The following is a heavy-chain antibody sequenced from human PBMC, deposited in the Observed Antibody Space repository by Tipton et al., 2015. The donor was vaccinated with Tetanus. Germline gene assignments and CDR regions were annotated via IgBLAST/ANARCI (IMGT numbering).Heavy chain of an antibody. CDR3: AREADCSGGSCFSWDFDN. CDR2: SWYDGTDT. D-gene: IGHD2-15*01. CDR1: GFIFSSYG. Sequence: CAASGFIFSSYGIHWVRQAPGKRLEWVAVSWYDGTDTYYADSVKGRFTLPRDNSKNSLYLQMNSLRVEDTAVYYCAREADCSGGSCFSWDFDNWGQGTQVTVSS. J-gene: IGHJ4*02. V-gene: IGHV3-33*01.